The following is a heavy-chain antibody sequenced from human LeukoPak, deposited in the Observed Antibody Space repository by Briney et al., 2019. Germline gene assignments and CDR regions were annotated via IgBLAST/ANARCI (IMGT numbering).Heavy chain of an antibody. D-gene: IGHD2-21*02. CDR2: INPNSGGT. CDR1: GYTFTGYY. V-gene: IGHV1-2*02. J-gene: IGHJ6*03. CDR3: ARVRSYCGGDCYSVGYYYYYYMDV. Sequence: ASVKVSCKASGYTFTGYYMHWVRQAPGQGLEWMGWINPNSGGTNYAQKFQGRVTMTRDTSISTAYMGLSRLRFDDTAVYYCARVRSYCGGDCYSVGYYYYYYMDVWGKGTTVTVSS.